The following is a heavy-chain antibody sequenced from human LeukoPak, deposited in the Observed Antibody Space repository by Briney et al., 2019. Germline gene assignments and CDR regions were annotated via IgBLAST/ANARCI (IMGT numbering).Heavy chain of an antibody. J-gene: IGHJ4*02. V-gene: IGHV4-59*01. Sequence: SETLSLTCTVSGGSISSYYWSWIRQPPGKGLEWIGYIYYSGSTNYNPSFKSRVTISVDTSKNQFSLKLSSVTAADTAVYYCAREYGSGDFDYWGQGTLVTVSS. CDR1: GGSISSYY. D-gene: IGHD3-10*01. CDR2: IYYSGST. CDR3: AREYGSGDFDY.